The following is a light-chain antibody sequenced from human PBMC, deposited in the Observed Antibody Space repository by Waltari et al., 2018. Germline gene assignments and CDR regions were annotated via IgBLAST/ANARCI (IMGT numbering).Light chain of an antibody. Sequence: DIQMTQSPSSLSASVGDRVTITCRASQNINSFLNWYQQKPGRAPKLLIYAASSLHSGVPSRFSGSGSGTDYTLTISSLQPEDSATYYCQQSYSTWTSGQGTKVEIK. CDR1: QNINSF. J-gene: IGKJ1*01. V-gene: IGKV1-39*01. CDR2: AAS. CDR3: QQSYSTWT.